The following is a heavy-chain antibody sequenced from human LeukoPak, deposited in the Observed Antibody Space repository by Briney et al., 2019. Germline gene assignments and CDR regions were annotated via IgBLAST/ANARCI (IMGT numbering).Heavy chain of an antibody. V-gene: IGHV3-48*02. Sequence: PGGSLRLSCAASGFTFSSYSMNWVRQAPGKGLEWISYISGSSKIIHWAESLKGRFTISRDNAKNSLYLQMNSLRDEDTAVYYCARGDITIFGVVPDLYGMDVWGQGTTVTVSS. CDR1: GFTFSSYS. J-gene: IGHJ6*02. D-gene: IGHD3-3*01. CDR3: ARGDITIFGVVPDLYGMDV. CDR2: ISGSSKII.